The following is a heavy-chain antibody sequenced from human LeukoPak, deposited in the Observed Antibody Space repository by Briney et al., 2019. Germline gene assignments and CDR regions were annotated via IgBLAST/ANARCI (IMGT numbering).Heavy chain of an antibody. D-gene: IGHD2-2*01. CDR1: GFTFSSYA. Sequence: GGSLRLSCAASGFTFSSYAMHWVRQAPGKGLEWVAVISYDGSNKYYADSVKGRFTISRDNSKNTLYLQMNSLRAEDTAVYYCARRGLGYCSSTSWFCSGYYYDWGQGTLVTVSS. J-gene: IGHJ4*02. CDR3: ARRGLGYCSSTSWFCSGYYYD. CDR2: ISYDGSNK. V-gene: IGHV3-30-3*01.